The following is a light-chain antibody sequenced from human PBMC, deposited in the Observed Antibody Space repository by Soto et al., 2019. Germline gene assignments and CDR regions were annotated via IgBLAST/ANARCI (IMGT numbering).Light chain of an antibody. CDR2: SNN. Sequence: QSVLTQPPSASGTPGQRVTISCSGSSSNIGSNTVNWYQQLPGTATKLLIYSNNQRPSVVPDRFSGSKSGTSASLAISGLQSEDEADYYCAAWDDSLNGPVFGGGTKLTVL. CDR1: SSNIGSNT. V-gene: IGLV1-44*01. CDR3: AAWDDSLNGPV. J-gene: IGLJ2*01.